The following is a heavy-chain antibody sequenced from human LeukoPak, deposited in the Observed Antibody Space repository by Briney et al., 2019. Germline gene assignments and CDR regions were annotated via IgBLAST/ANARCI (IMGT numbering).Heavy chain of an antibody. V-gene: IGHV3-66*01. J-gene: IGHJ4*02. CDR2: IYSGGSK. D-gene: IGHD3-9*01. Sequence: GGSLRLSCAASGFAVSSNYMSWVRQAPGKGLEGVSVIYSGGSKYYADSVKGRFTISRDNSKNTLSLQMNSLRAEDTAVYYCARAGFLTGYFLDYWGQGTLVTVSS. CDR3: ARAGFLTGYFLDY. CDR1: GFAVSSNY.